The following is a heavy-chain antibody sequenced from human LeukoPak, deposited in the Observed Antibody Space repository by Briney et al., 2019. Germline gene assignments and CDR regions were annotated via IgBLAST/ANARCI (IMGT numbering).Heavy chain of an antibody. Sequence: GGCLRLSCAASGLALSAYKMHWVRQAPRKGLVWVSRISTDGYTTDYADFVQGRFTASRDNTKNTWSLEMNSLRAEDTAVYYCAKDRDSSGWPDYWGQGTLVTVSS. D-gene: IGHD6-19*01. J-gene: IGHJ4*02. CDR3: AKDRDSSGWPDY. V-gene: IGHV3-74*01. CDR2: ISTDGYTT. CDR1: GLALSAYK.